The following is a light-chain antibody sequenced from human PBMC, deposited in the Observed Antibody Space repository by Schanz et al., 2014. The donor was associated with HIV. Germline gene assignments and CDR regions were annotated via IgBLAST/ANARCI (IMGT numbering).Light chain of an antibody. CDR1: QNINRW. J-gene: IGKJ1*01. V-gene: IGKV1-5*03. Sequence: DIQMTQSPSTLSASVGDTVTITCRASQNINRWLAWYQQKAGEVPKLLIYKASTLQSGVPSRFSGSGSGTEFTLTISSLQPDDFATYYCQQYDRSSWTFGLGTKVETK. CDR2: KAS. CDR3: QQYDRSSWT.